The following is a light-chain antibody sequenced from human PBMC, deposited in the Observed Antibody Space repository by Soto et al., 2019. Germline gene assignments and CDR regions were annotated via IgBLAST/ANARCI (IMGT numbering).Light chain of an antibody. CDR1: TGAVTSGYY. V-gene: IGLV7-43*01. Sequence: QAVVTQEPSLTVSPGGTVTLTCASSTGAVTSGYYPNWFQQKPGQATRALMYSTSNKHSWTPARFSGSLLGGKAALTLSGVQPEDEAEYYCLLYYGGAVVFGGGTKLTVL. CDR2: STS. J-gene: IGLJ2*01. CDR3: LLYYGGAVV.